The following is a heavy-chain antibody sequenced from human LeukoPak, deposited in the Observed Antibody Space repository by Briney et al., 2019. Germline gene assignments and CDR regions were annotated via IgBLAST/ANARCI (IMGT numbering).Heavy chain of an antibody. V-gene: IGHV3-7*01. CDR2: IKQDGSEK. D-gene: IGHD3-22*01. J-gene: IGHJ4*02. CDR3: ATYNYYDSSGQIDY. CDR1: GLTFSSYW. Sequence: GGSLRLSCAASGLTFSSYWMNWVRQAPGKGLEWVANIKQDGSEKYYVDSVKGRFTISRDNAKNSLYLQMNSLRAEDTAVYYCATYNYYDSSGQIDYWGQGTLVTVSS.